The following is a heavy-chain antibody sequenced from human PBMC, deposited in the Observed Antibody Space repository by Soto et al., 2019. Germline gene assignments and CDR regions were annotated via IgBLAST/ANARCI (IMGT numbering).Heavy chain of an antibody. J-gene: IGHJ4*02. CDR3: ARASYDFWSGYYPTYFDY. CDR2: IYYSGST. V-gene: IGHV4-59*01. Sequence: SETLSLTCTVSGGSISSYYWSWIRQPPGKGLEWIGYIYYSGSTNYNPSLKSRVTISVDTSKNQFSLKLSSVTAADTAVYYCARASYDFWSGYYPTYFDYWGQGTLVTVSS. D-gene: IGHD3-3*01. CDR1: GGSISSYY.